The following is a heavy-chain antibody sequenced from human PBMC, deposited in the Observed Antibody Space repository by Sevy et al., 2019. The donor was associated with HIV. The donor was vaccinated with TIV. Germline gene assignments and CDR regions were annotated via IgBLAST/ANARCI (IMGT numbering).Heavy chain of an antibody. V-gene: IGHV3-15*01. CDR2: IKSKTDGGTT. D-gene: IGHD2-2*01. J-gene: IGHJ4*02. CDR1: GFTFSNAW. CDR3: TTDETIVVVPAAIGAPLDC. Sequence: GGSLRLSCAASGFTFSNAWMSWVRQAPGKGLEWVGRIKSKTDGGTTDYAAPVKVGFTISRDDSRNTLYLQMNSLKTVYTAVYYCTTDETIVVVPAAIGAPLDCWGQGTLVTVSS.